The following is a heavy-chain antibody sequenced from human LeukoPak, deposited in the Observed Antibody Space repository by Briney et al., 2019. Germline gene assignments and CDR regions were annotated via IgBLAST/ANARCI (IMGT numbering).Heavy chain of an antibody. D-gene: IGHD3-22*01. CDR2: LNWNGGST. J-gene: IGHJ4*02. CDR1: GFTFDDYG. V-gene: IGHV3-20*04. Sequence: GGSLRLSCAASGFTFDDYGMSWIRQAPGKGLEWVSGLNWNGGSTGYPDSVKGRFNISRDNAKNSLYLQMNSQRAEDTALYYCARDLAPWNYYDSSGYYYAPRPDYWGQGTLVTVSS. CDR3: ARDLAPWNYYDSSGYYYAPRPDY.